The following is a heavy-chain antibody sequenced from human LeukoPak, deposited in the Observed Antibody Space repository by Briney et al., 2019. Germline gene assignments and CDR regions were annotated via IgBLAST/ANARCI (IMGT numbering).Heavy chain of an antibody. J-gene: IGHJ4*02. CDR3: ARDPGPGY. CDR2: ISGSGGST. V-gene: IGHV3-23*01. Sequence: GGSLRLSCAASGFTFSSYGMSWVRQAPGKGLEWVSAISGSGGSTYYADSVKGRFTISRDNAKNSLYLQMNSLRAEDTAVYYCARDPGPGYWGQGTLVTVSS. CDR1: GFTFSSYG.